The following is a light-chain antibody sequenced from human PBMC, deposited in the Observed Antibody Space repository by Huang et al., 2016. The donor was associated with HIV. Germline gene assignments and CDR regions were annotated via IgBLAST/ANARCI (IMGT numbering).Light chain of an antibody. Sequence: DMQMNQSQSSLSASVGARVTLSCRATQAIVNYLAWNPQKPGRFPNLLIYGATTLQSGVPSRFSGSGSWTNFTLTIASLQPEDVATYYCQRYNIVPRMFGQGTKVEIK. J-gene: IGKJ1*01. CDR2: GAT. CDR1: QAIVNY. V-gene: IGKV1-27*01. CDR3: QRYNIVPRM.